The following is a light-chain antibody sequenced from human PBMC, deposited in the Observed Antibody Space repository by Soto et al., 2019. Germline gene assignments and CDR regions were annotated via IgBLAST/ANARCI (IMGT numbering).Light chain of an antibody. CDR2: DVS. Sequence: DIHLTHSPSTRSACVGARVSFTXRASQSISPCVAWYQQQPAKDPXLLTFDVSPLASGVPSRVSGSGSGPEFTLTISSLQTDEFATYYCQQYDSHSRTFGQGTKVDI. CDR1: QSISPC. V-gene: IGKV1-5*01. J-gene: IGKJ1*01. CDR3: QQYDSHSRT.